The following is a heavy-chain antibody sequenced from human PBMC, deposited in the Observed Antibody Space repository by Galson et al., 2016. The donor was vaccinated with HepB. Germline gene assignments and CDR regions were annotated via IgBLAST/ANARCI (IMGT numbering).Heavy chain of an antibody. CDR3: ARRMIRLDGFDL. D-gene: IGHD3-16*01. CDR1: QYDFTNHW. CDR2: IYSGNSDV. Sequence: QSGAEVKKPGESLKISCNGSQYDFTNHWIGWVRQMPGKGLEWMGNIYSGNSDVLYSPTFQGRVTISVDKSISVAYVQWSSLKASDTAIYYWARRMIRLDGFDLWGQGTVVTVSS. V-gene: IGHV5-51*01. J-gene: IGHJ3*01.